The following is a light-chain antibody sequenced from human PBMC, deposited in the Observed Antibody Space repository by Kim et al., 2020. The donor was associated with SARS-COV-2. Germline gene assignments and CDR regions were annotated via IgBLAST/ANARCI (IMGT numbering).Light chain of an antibody. CDR2: AAS. V-gene: IGKV1-39*01. J-gene: IGKJ1*01. CDR3: QQSYSTPRT. CDR1: QSISSY. Sequence: ASVGDRVTMTCRASQSISSYLNWYQQKPGKAPKLLIYAASSLQSGVPSRVSGSGSGTDFTLTISSLQPEDCATYYCQQSYSTPRTFGQGTKVDIK.